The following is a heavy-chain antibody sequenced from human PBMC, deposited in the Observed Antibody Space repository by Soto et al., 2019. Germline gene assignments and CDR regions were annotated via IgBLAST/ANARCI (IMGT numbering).Heavy chain of an antibody. D-gene: IGHD6-19*01. J-gene: IGHJ6*02. V-gene: IGHV3-33*01. CDR2: IWSDGNKE. Sequence: QVQLVESGGGVVQPGRSLRLSCVGSGFPFWHYGMHWVRQAPCKGLGWVAVIWSDGNKESYADSVKGRFAISRDNSKDTVYLEMNRLRVEDPAVYLCARDRNGGWFHMDVWGQGTTVSVSS. CDR1: GFPFWHYG. CDR3: ARDRNGGWFHMDV.